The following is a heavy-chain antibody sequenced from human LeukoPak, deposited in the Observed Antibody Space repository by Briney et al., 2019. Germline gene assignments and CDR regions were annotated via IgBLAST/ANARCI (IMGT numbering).Heavy chain of an antibody. J-gene: IGHJ4*02. Sequence: SETLSLTCTVSGGSISSYYWSWLRQPPGQGLEWIGYIYYSGSTNYSPSLKSRVTISVDTSKNQFSLKLSSVTAADTAVYYCARETMIRGVPYYFDYWGQGTLVTVSS. D-gene: IGHD3-10*01. CDR2: IYYSGST. CDR3: ARETMIRGVPYYFDY. CDR1: GGSISSYY. V-gene: IGHV4-59*01.